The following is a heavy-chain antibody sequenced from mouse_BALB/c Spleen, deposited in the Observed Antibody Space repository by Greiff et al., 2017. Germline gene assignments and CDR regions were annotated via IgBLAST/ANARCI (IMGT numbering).Heavy chain of an antibody. V-gene: IGHV5-6-5*01. CDR2: ISSGGST. CDR3: ARPGKLYAMDY. Sequence: EVQVVESGGGLVKPGGSLKLSCAASGFTFSSYAMSWVRQTPEKRLEWVASISSGGSTYYPDSVKGRFTISRDNARNILYLQMSSLRSEDTAMYYCARPGKLYAMDYWGQGTSVTVSS. D-gene: IGHD2-1*01. CDR1: GFTFSSYA. J-gene: IGHJ4*01.